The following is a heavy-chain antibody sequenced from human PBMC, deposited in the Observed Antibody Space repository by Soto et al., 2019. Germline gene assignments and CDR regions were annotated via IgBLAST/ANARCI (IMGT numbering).Heavy chain of an antibody. V-gene: IGHV3-23*01. CDR3: AKARYYDFWSGYSEDVYYFAY. D-gene: IGHD3-3*01. J-gene: IGHJ4*02. CDR2: ISGSGGST. CDR1: GFTFSSYA. Sequence: RLSCAASGFTFSSYAMSWVRQAPGKGLEWVSAISGSGGSTYYADSVKGRFTISRDNSKNTLYLQMNSLRAEDTAVYYCAKARYYDFWSGYSEDVYYFAYWGQGTLVTVSS.